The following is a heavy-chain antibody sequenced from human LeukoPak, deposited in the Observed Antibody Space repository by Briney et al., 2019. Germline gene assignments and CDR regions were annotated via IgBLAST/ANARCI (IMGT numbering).Heavy chain of an antibody. Sequence: GGSLRLSCVASGFTFSSYAMNWVRQAPGKGLEWVAFIRDDGSNKYYADSVKGRFTISRDNSKNTLYLQMNSLRAEDTALYYCAKDRSKSWAFDYWGQGTLVTVSS. CDR2: IRDDGSNK. V-gene: IGHV3-30*02. CDR3: AKDRSKSWAFDY. J-gene: IGHJ4*02. CDR1: GFTFSSYA. D-gene: IGHD6-13*01.